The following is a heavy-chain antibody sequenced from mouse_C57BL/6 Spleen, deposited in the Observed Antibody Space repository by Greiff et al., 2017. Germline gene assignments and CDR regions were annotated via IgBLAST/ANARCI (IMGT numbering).Heavy chain of an antibody. D-gene: IGHD2-1*01. Sequence: QVHVKQPGAELVRPGSSVKLSCKASGYTFTSYWMDWVKQRPGQGLEWIGNIYPSDSATHYNHKFKDKATLTVDKSSSTAYMQLSSLTSEDSAVYYCARGLYGNYAWFAYWGQGTLVTVAA. J-gene: IGHJ3*01. V-gene: IGHV1-61*01. CDR1: GYTFTSYW. CDR3: ARGLYGNYAWFAY. CDR2: IYPSDSAT.